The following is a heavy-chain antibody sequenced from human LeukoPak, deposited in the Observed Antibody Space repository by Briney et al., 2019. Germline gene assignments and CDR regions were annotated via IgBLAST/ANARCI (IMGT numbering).Heavy chain of an antibody. D-gene: IGHD3-22*01. Sequence: PSETLSLTCTVSGGSISSSQYYWGWIRQPPVKGLEWIGSVYYSGGTYYNPSLKSRVTISVDTSKNQFSLKLSSVTAADTAVYYCARSNYHGSRGIIDHWGQGALVTVSS. CDR1: GGSISSSQYY. V-gene: IGHV4-39*01. J-gene: IGHJ4*02. CDR3: ARSNYHGSRGIIDH. CDR2: VYYSGGT.